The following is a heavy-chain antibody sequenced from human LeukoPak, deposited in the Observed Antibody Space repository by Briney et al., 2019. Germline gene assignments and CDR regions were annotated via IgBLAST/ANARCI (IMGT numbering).Heavy chain of an antibody. V-gene: IGHV1-69*13. D-gene: IGHD6-19*01. CDR3: ARGGVGLAVDAYFDF. J-gene: IGHJ4*02. CDR1: GGTLANYA. CDR2: FIPIFGSA. Sequence: GASVKVSCKASGGTLANYAVSWVRQAPGQGLEWMGGFIPIFGSANYAQQFQGRLTMTADESTSTAYMELSSLRSEDTAVYFRARGGVGLAVDAYFDFWGQGTLVTVSS.